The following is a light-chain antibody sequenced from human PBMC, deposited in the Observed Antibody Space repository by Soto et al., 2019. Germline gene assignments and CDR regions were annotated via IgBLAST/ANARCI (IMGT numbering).Light chain of an antibody. Sequence: PGERATLSCRASRSLSSDYLAWYQQKPGQAPRLLIYDASSRATGIPARFSGSGSGTDSTLTISSLEPEDFAVYYCQQRTDWVTFGGGTKVDIK. V-gene: IGKV3D-20*02. CDR1: RSLSSDY. CDR3: QQRTDWVT. CDR2: DAS. J-gene: IGKJ4*01.